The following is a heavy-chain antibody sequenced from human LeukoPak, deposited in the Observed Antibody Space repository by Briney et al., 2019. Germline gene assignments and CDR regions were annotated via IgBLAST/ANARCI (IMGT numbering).Heavy chain of an antibody. Sequence: ASVKVSCKASGYSFNSQGMNWVRQAPGQGLEWMGWISAYNGNTNYAQKLQGRVTMTTDTSTSTAYMELRSLRSDDTAVYYCARGSGSYAFDIWGQGQWSPSLQ. CDR1: GYSFNSQG. J-gene: IGHJ3*02. CDR3: ARGSGSYAFDI. D-gene: IGHD1-26*01. CDR2: ISAYNGNT. V-gene: IGHV1-18*01.